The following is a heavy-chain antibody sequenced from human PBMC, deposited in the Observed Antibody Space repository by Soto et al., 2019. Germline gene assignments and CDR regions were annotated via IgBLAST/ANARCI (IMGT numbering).Heavy chain of an antibody. CDR3: ARDIRTKRDTLWS. CDR1: GFTFSNSV. V-gene: IGHV3-33*01. J-gene: IGHJ5*02. Sequence: PGGSLRVSCGASGFTFSNSVMHWVRHVPGKGLEWLAVILYAGNNDFYADSVKGRFTISRDNSNNTLYLQMNSLRAEDTAVYYCARDIRTKRDTLWSWGQGTLVTVSS. D-gene: IGHD3-10*01. CDR2: ILYAGNND.